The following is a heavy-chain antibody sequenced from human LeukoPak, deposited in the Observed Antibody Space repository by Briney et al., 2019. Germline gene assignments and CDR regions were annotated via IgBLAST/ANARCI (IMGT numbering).Heavy chain of an antibody. D-gene: IGHD3-10*01. CDR1: GFTFSSYG. Sequence: GGSLRLSCAASGFTFSSYGMHWVRQAPGKGLEWVAFIRYDGSNKYYADSVKGRFTISRDNSKNTLYLQMNSLRVEDTAVYYCAKDRLGGDYYYYYMDVWGKGTTVTVSS. V-gene: IGHV3-30*02. CDR2: IRYDGSNK. CDR3: AKDRLGGDYYYYYMDV. J-gene: IGHJ6*03.